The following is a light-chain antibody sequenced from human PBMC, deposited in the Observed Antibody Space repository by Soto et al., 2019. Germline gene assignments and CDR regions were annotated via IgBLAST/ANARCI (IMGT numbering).Light chain of an antibody. CDR2: DAS. Sequence: QCPRTLSKKPGERATLSCRASQSVTSSYLAWYHQKPGQAPRLLIYDASNRATGIPDRFSGSGSGTDFTLTISRLEPEDFAVYDCQQDGSSPRTFGQGTKVDIK. J-gene: IGKJ1*01. CDR3: QQDGSSPRT. CDR1: QSVTSSY. V-gene: IGKV3-20*01.